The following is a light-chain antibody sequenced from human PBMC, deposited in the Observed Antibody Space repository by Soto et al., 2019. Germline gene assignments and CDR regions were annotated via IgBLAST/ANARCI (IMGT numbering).Light chain of an antibody. Sequence: EIVLTQSPGTLSLSPGERATLSCRASQSVSSSYFAWYQQRFGQAPRLLIYGASSRATGIPDRFSGSGSGTDFPPTISRLEPEDFAVYYCQQYGSSSWTFGQGTKVQIK. CDR1: QSVSSSY. CDR3: QQYGSSSWT. CDR2: GAS. J-gene: IGKJ1*01. V-gene: IGKV3-20*01.